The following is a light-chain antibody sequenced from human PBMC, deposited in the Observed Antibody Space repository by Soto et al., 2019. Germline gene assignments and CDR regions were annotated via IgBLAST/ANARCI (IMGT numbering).Light chain of an antibody. CDR1: SSDIGAYDL. CDR3: SSYTSSGTVL. Sequence: QSALTQPASVSGSPGQSITISCSGTSSDIGAYDLVSWYQQHPGKAPKLMIYEVSNRPSGVSHRFSGSKSGNTASLTISGLQAEDEGDYYCSSYTSSGTVLFGGGTQLTVL. V-gene: IGLV2-14*01. J-gene: IGLJ2*01. CDR2: EVS.